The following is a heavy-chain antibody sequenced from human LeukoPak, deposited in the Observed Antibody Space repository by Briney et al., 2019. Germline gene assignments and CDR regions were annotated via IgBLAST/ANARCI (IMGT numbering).Heavy chain of an antibody. CDR1: GFTFSSYA. J-gene: IGHJ4*02. Sequence: GGSLRLSCAASGFTFSSYAMSWVRQAPGKGLEWVSAISGSGGSTYYADSVKGRFTISRDNSKNTLYLQMNSLRAEDTAVYYCARVGDYSGNLHYFDYWGQGTLVTVSS. CDR2: ISGSGGST. CDR3: ARVGDYSGNLHYFDY. V-gene: IGHV3-23*01. D-gene: IGHD4-23*01.